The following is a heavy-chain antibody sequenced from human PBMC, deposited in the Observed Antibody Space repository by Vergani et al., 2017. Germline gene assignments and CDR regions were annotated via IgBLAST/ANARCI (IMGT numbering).Heavy chain of an antibody. Sequence: EVQLVESGGGLVHPGGSLRLSCAASGFTFDDYALHWVRQPPGRGLEWVSGISRNNGSIGYADSVKGRFTISRDNAKNSLYLQMNSMRVEDTTFYYCAKRENYYDCYVY. V-gene: IGHV3-9*01. J-gene: IGHJ6*03. CDR2: ISRNNGSI. D-gene: IGHD5-24*01. CDR1: GFTFDDYA. CDR3: AKRENYYDCYVY.